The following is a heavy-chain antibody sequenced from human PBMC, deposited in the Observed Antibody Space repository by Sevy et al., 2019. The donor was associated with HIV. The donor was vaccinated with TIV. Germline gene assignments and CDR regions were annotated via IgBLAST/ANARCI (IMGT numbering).Heavy chain of an antibody. Sequence: ASVKVSCKASGYTFTGYYMHWVRQAPGQGLEGMGWINPNSGGTNYAQKFQGRVTMTRETSVSTAYMELSRLRSDDPAVYYCARGLIVVVPAASTWFDPWGQGTLVTVSS. CDR2: INPNSGGT. CDR3: ARGLIVVVPAASTWFDP. J-gene: IGHJ5*02. V-gene: IGHV1-2*02. CDR1: GYTFTGYY. D-gene: IGHD2-2*01.